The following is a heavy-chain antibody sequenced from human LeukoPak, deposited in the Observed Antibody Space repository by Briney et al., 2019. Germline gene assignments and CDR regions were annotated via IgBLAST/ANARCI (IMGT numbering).Heavy chain of an antibody. Sequence: GASVKVSCKASGYTFTGYYMHWVRQAPGQGLEWMGWNNPNSGGTNYAQKFQGRVTMTRDTSISTAYMELSRLRSDDTAVYYCARNPSPSPNWFDPWGQGTLVTVSS. CDR1: GYTFTGYY. CDR2: NNPNSGGT. D-gene: IGHD2-2*01. V-gene: IGHV1-2*02. J-gene: IGHJ5*02. CDR3: ARNPSPSPNWFDP.